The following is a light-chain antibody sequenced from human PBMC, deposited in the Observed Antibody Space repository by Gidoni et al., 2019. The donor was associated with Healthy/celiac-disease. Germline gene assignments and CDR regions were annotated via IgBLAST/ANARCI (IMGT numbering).Light chain of an antibody. J-gene: IGKJ5*01. Sequence: QPTQSPSSLSASVGDRVTSTCRGSQSISSYLNWYQQKPGKAPKLLIYAAYSWQSGVPSRFSGSGSGTDFTLTISSLQPEDFATYYCQQSYSTPITFGQGTRLEIK. CDR3: QQSYSTPIT. V-gene: IGKV1-39*01. CDR2: AAY. CDR1: QSISSY.